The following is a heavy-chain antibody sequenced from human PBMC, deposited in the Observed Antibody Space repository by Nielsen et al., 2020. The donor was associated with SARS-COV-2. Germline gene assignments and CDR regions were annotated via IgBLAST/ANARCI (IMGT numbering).Heavy chain of an antibody. CDR1: GGSISSSSYY. J-gene: IGHJ4*02. Sequence: LETLSLTCTVSGGSISSSSYYWGWIRQPPGKGLEWIGSIYYSGSTYYNPSLKSRVTISVDTSKNQFSLKLSSVTAADTAVYYCASHPSYYYDSSGYYGGFDYWGQGTLVTVSS. CDR2: IYYSGST. V-gene: IGHV4-39*07. CDR3: ASHPSYYYDSSGYYGGFDY. D-gene: IGHD3-22*01.